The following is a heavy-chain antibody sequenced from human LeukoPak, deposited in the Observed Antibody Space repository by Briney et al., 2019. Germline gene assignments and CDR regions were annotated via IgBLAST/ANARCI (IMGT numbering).Heavy chain of an antibody. CDR2: IYTSGST. D-gene: IGHD3-22*01. CDR1: GGSISSGSYY. V-gene: IGHV4-61*02. J-gene: IGHJ6*03. CDR3: ARDLRPYYYDSSGYYYGYYYMDV. Sequence: PSETLSLTCTVSGGSISSGSYYWSWIRQPAGKGLEWIGRIYTSGSTNYNPSLKSRVTISVDTSKNQFSLELSSVTAADTAVYYCARDLRPYYYDSSGYYYGYYYMDVWGKGTTVTVSS.